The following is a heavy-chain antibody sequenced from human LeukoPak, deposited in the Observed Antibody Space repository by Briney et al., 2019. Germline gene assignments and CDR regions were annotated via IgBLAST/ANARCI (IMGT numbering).Heavy chain of an antibody. V-gene: IGHV1-2*02. J-gene: IGHJ4*02. CDR2: INPNSGGT. D-gene: IGHD3-22*01. CDR1: GYTFTGYY. CDR3: ARGIYDSSGYLDY. Sequence: GASVKVSCKASGYTFTGYYMHWVRQAPGQGLEWMGWINPNSGGTNYAQEFQGRVTMTRDTSISTAYMELSRLRSDDTAVYYCARGIYDSSGYLDYWGQGTLVTVSS.